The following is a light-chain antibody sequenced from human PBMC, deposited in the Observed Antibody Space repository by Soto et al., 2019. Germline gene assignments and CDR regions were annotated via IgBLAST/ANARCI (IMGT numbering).Light chain of an antibody. Sequence: DIQMTQSPSTLSASVGDRVTITCRASQSISSWLAWYQQKPGKAPKLLIYDASSLESGVPSRFSGSGSGTELTLHISSLQPDDFATYYCQQYNSYSTYTFGQGTKLEIK. CDR2: DAS. CDR1: QSISSW. J-gene: IGKJ2*01. V-gene: IGKV1-5*01. CDR3: QQYNSYSTYT.